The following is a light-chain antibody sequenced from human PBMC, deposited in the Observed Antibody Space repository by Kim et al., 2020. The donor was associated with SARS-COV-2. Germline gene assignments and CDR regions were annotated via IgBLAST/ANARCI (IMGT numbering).Light chain of an antibody. CDR3: KQYSSSPRT. J-gene: IGKJ2*01. V-gene: IGKV3-20*01. CDR1: QSVSSNS. Sequence: EIVLTQSPGTLSLSPGESATLSCRASQSVSSNSLAWYQQKPGQAPRLLIYAASSRATGVPDRFSGSGSGTDITLTISRLEPEDIAVYYCKQYSSSPRTFGQGTKLEI. CDR2: AAS.